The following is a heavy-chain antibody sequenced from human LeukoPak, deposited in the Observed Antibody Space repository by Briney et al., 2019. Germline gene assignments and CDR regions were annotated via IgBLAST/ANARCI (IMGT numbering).Heavy chain of an antibody. CDR3: AKLTVPSSPDLSY. D-gene: IGHD4-17*01. V-gene: IGHV3-9*01. CDR1: GFTFEDYA. J-gene: IGHJ4*01. Sequence: TGGSLRPSCAASGFTFEDYAMHWVRQAPGKGLEWVSGITWNSGDIGYADSVKGRFTISRDNSKNSLYLQMNSLRPEDTALYYCAKLTVPSSPDLSYWGHGTQVTVSS. CDR2: ITWNSGDI.